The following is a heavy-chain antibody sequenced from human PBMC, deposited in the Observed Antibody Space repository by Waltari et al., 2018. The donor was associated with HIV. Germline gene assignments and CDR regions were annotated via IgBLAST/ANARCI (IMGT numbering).Heavy chain of an antibody. CDR1: GYIFNDNA. Sequence: QVHLVESGGGVVQPGWSLRLSCAASGYIFNDNALQWVRQAPGKGLECISFISYDGVNQNYADSVKGRFTISRDDSRSRLYLQMNSLRREDTAVYYCVRESKLPGEFYPFEYWGQGTLVTVSS. CDR2: ISYDGVNQ. CDR3: VRESKLPGEFYPFEY. D-gene: IGHD3-10*01. V-gene: IGHV3-30-3*01. J-gene: IGHJ4*02.